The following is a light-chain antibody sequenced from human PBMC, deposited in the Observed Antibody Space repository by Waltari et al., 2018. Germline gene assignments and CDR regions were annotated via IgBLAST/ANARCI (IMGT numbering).Light chain of an antibody. CDR3: QQYGSSPPDT. V-gene: IGKV3-20*01. J-gene: IGKJ4*01. CDR1: QSVNSY. Sequence: EIVLTQSPGTLSLSPGEVATLSCRASQSVNSYLAWYQRKPGQAPRLLIYGASTRATGIPDRFSGSGSGTDFTLTITRLEPEDFAVYYCQQYGSSPPDTFGGGTKVEIK. CDR2: GAS.